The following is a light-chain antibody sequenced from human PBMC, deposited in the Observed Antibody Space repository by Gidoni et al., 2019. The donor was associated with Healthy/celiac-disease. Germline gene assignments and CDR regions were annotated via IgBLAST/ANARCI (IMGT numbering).Light chain of an antibody. V-gene: IGLV1-40*01. Sequence: QSVLTQPPSVSGAPGQRVTISCTWSSSNIGAGYDVHWYQQIPGTAPKLLIYGNSNRPSGVPDRFSGSKSGTSASLAITGLQAEDEADYYCQSYDSSSVVFGGGNKLTVL. CDR1: SSNIGAGYD. CDR2: GNS. J-gene: IGLJ2*01. CDR3: QSYDSSSVV.